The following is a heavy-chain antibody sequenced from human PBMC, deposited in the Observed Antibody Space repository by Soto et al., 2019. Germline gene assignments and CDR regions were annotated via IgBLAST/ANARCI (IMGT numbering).Heavy chain of an antibody. CDR1: GYIFASYW. CDR3: ARRSYCGGDCYFADY. V-gene: IGHV5-51*01. D-gene: IGHD2-21*02. CDR2: IYPGDSDT. Sequence: GESLKISCKGSGYIFASYWIGWVRQMPGKGLEWMATIYPGDSDTRYSPSFLGRVTISADKSINTAYLQWSSLKASDTAMYYCARRSYCGGDCYFADYWGQGTLVTVSS. J-gene: IGHJ4*02.